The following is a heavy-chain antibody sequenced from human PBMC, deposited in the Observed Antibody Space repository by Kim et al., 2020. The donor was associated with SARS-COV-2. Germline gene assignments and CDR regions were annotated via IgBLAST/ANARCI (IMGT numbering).Heavy chain of an antibody. V-gene: IGHV4-39*01. CDR1: GDSISSSSYH. CDR3: GRRLTVAGGYFDL. D-gene: IGHD6-19*01. Sequence: SETLSLTCIVSGDSISSSSYHWGWIRQPPGKGLEWIGTISYTGSTYYNPSLKSRVTISVDTSKNQFSLKLSSVTAADTAVYYCGRRLTVAGGYFDLWGRG. CDR2: ISYTGST. J-gene: IGHJ2*01.